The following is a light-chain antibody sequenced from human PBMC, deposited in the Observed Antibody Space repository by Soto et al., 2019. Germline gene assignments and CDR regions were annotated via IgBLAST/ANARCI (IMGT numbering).Light chain of an antibody. J-gene: IGLJ1*01. CDR1: SSDVGGYNY. CDR2: DVS. CDR3: SSYTTSRTYV. V-gene: IGLV2-14*01. Sequence: QSVLTQPASVSGSPGQSITISCTGTSSDVGGYNYVSWHQQHPGKVPKLMIYDVSYRPSGVSNRFSGSKSGNTASLTISGLQAEDEAGYYCSSYTTSRTYVFGTGTRSPS.